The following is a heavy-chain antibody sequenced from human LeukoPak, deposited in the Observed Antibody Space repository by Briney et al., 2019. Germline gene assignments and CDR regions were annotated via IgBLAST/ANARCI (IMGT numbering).Heavy chain of an antibody. Sequence: SVKVSCKASGGTFSSYAISWVRQAPGQGLEWMGRIIPIFGTANYAQKFQGRVTITTDESTSTAYMELSSLRSEDTAVYYCAREGRYCSAGSCYSDYWGQGTLVTVSS. CDR2: IIPIFGTA. CDR1: GGTFSSYA. D-gene: IGHD2-15*01. V-gene: IGHV1-69*05. J-gene: IGHJ4*02. CDR3: AREGRYCSAGSCYSDY.